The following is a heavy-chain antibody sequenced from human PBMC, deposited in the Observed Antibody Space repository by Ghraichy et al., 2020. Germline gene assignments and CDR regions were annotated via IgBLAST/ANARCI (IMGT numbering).Heavy chain of an antibody. J-gene: IGHJ6*02. Sequence: GEALNISCKGSGYSFTSYWIGWVRQMPGKGLEWMGIIYPGDSDTRYSPSFQGQVTISADKSISTAYLQWSSLKASDTAMYYCARRISDDSSGYYYDLLFGMDVWGQGTTVTVSS. V-gene: IGHV5-51*01. CDR1: GYSFTSYW. CDR3: ARRISDDSSGYYYDLLFGMDV. CDR2: IYPGDSDT. D-gene: IGHD3-22*01.